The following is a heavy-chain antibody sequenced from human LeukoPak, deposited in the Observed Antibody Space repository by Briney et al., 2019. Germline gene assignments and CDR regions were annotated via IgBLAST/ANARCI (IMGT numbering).Heavy chain of an antibody. V-gene: IGHV3-30*19. CDR3: ARLPVAGTIVTDY. CDR1: GFPFSDYG. CDR2: IWYDGSDK. D-gene: IGHD6-19*01. Sequence: GGSLRLSCAASGFPFSDYGMHWVRQAPGKGLEWVAIIWYDGSDKYYADSVKGRFTISRDNSKNTLYLQMNSLRAEDTAVYYCARLPVAGTIVTDYWGQGTLVTVSS. J-gene: IGHJ4*02.